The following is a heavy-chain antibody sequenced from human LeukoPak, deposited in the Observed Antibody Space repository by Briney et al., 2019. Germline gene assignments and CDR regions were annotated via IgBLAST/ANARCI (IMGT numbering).Heavy chain of an antibody. D-gene: IGHD2-15*01. V-gene: IGHV3-11*04. CDR1: GFTFSDYY. Sequence: GGSLRLSCAASGFTFSDYYMSWIRQAPGKGLEWVSYISSSGSTIYYADSVKGRFTISRDNAKNSLYLQMNSLRAEDTAVYYCARYSEKGLWYYYYYMDVWGKGTTVTVSS. CDR3: ARYSEKGLWYYYYYMDV. J-gene: IGHJ6*03. CDR2: ISSSGSTI.